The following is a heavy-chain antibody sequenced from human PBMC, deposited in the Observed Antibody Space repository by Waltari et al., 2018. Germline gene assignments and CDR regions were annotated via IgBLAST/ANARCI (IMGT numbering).Heavy chain of an antibody. CDR3: ARCQRRYGGYDRHYCYQDGMDD. Sequence: QVPLPQPGPGLGRPSQTLTLPSPLSAHSCPRTTTARNWSRPPPSRGLEWLGRTYYRTKWYNDEALSVNSRITINRDKSQDQYDQQPKSVTPEETAVYYCARCQRRYGGYDRHYCYQDGMDDWDQGTTVTVS. CDR1: AHSCPRTTTA. CDR2: TYYRTKWYN. V-gene: IGHV6-1*01. J-gene: IGHJ6*02. D-gene: IGHD5-12*01.